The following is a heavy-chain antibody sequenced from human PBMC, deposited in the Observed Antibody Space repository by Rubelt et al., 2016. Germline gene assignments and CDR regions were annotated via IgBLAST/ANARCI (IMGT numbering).Heavy chain of an antibody. Sequence: QVQLVQSGAEVKKPGASVKVSCKASGYTFTSYAMHWVRQAPGQRLEWMGWINAGNGNTKYSQKFQGSVTITRDTSASTAYMGLSSLRSEDTAVYYCARGLGLGYSSSWFNWFDPWGQGTLVTVSS. D-gene: IGHD6-13*01. J-gene: IGHJ5*02. CDR3: ARGLGLGYSSSWFNWFDP. CDR2: INAGNGNT. V-gene: IGHV1-3*01. CDR1: GYTFTSYA.